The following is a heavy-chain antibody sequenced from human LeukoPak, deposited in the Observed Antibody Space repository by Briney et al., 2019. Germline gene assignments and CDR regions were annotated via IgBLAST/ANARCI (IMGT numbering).Heavy chain of an antibody. CDR1: GFTFSSYA. CDR3: ARDRAYYYDSSGYYHFDY. D-gene: IGHD3-22*01. V-gene: IGHV3-23*01. J-gene: IGHJ4*02. Sequence: GGSLRLSCAASGFTFSSYAMSWVRQAPGKGLEWVSAISGSGGSTYYADSVKGRFTISRDNSKNTLFLQMNSLRAEDTAVYYCARDRAYYYDSSGYYHFDYWGQGTLVTVSS. CDR2: ISGSGGST.